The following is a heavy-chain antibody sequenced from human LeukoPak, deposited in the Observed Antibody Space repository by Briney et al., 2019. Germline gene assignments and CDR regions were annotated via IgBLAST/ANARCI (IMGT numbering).Heavy chain of an antibody. CDR3: ARSLYSGYDFVY. D-gene: IGHD5-12*01. V-gene: IGHV4-38-2*02. CDR1: GYSISSGYY. CDR2: IYYSGST. Sequence: PSETLSLTCTVSGYSISSGYYWGWIRQPPGKGLEWIGSIYYSGSTYSNPSLKSQVTISVDTSKNQFSLRLSSVTAADTAVYYCARSLYSGYDFVYWGQGTLVTVSS. J-gene: IGHJ4*02.